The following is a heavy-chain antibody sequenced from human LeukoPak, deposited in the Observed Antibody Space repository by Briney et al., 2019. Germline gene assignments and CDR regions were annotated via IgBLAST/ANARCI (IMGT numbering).Heavy chain of an antibody. CDR1: GGSISSGSYY. CDR2: IYTSGST. CDR3: ARLVAKEKRGRTGYDAFDI. Sequence: SETLSLTCTVSGGSISSGSYYWSWIRQPAGKGLEWIGRIYTSGSTNYNPSLKSRVTISVDTSKNQFSLKLSSVTAADTAVYYCARLVAKEKRGRTGYDAFDIWGQGTMVTVSS. D-gene: IGHD5-12*01. V-gene: IGHV4-61*02. J-gene: IGHJ3*02.